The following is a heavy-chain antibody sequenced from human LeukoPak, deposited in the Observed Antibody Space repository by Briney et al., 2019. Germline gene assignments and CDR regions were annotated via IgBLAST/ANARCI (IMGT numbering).Heavy chain of an antibody. Sequence: GGALRLSCAASGFTLSSYSMNSVRQTPGKGLEWVPSISSSSSYIYYADSVKGQYTISRGNAKHSLYLQLNSLRAECTSVYYCTSYKMHRHGMDVWGQGTTVTVSS. J-gene: IGHJ6*02. CDR3: TSYKMHRHGMDV. CDR1: GFTLSSYS. D-gene: IGHD3-10*01. V-gene: IGHV3-21*01. CDR2: ISSSSSYI.